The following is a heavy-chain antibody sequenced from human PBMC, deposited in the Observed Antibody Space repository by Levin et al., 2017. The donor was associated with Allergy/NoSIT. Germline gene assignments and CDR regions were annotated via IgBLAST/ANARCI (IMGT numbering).Heavy chain of an antibody. Sequence: GGSLRLSCAASGFTFSNYAMSWVRQAPGKGLEWVSSITGSGSGTYDADSVKGRFTTSRDNAKNTLFLQMNSLRADDTAVYYCEKRPGMAAAGTFDYWGQGTLVTVSS. J-gene: IGHJ4*02. D-gene: IGHD6-13*01. V-gene: IGHV3-23*01. CDR1: GFTFSNYA. CDR3: EKRPGMAAAGTFDY. CDR2: ITGSGSGT.